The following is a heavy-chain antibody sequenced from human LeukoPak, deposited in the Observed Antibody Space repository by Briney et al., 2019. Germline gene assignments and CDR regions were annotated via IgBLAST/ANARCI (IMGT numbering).Heavy chain of an antibody. CDR2: IYYSGST. J-gene: IGHJ3*02. Sequence: SSETLSLTCTVSGGSISSYYWSWIRQPPGKGLEWIGYIYYSGSTNYNPSLKSRVTISVDTSKNQFSLKLSSVTAEDTAVYYCARIVIAVAPDDAFDIWGQGTMVTVSS. V-gene: IGHV4-59*01. D-gene: IGHD6-19*01. CDR3: ARIVIAVAPDDAFDI. CDR1: GGSISSYY.